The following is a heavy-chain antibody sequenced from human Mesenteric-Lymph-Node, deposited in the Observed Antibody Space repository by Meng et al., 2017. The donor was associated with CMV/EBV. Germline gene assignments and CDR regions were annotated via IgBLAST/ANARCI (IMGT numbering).Heavy chain of an antibody. CDR3: AREDCSGSSCGGAFDI. J-gene: IGHJ3*02. Sequence: SCTVSGYSISSGYYWGWIRQPPGKGLEWIGSIYHSGSTYYNPSLKSRVTISVDTSKNQFSLKLSSVTAADTAVYYCAREDCSGSSCGGAFDIWGQGTMVTVSS. V-gene: IGHV4-38-2*02. CDR2: IYHSGST. CDR1: GYSISSGYY. D-gene: IGHD2-15*01.